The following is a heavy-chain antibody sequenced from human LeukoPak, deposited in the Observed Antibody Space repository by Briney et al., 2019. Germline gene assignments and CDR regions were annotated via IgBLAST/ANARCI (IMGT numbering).Heavy chain of an antibody. CDR2: IYYSGST. Sequence: SETLSLTCTVSGGSISSSSYYWGWIRQPPGKGLEWIGSIYYSGSTYYNPSLKSRDTISVDTSKNQFSLKLSSVTAADTAVYYCARGYDFWSGYPPGRFDYWGQGTLVTVSS. CDR3: ARGYDFWSGYPPGRFDY. CDR1: GGSISSSSYY. J-gene: IGHJ4*02. V-gene: IGHV4-39*01. D-gene: IGHD3-3*01.